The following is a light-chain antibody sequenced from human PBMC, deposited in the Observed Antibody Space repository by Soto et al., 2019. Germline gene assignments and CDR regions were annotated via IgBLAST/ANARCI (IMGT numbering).Light chain of an antibody. CDR3: QQSLGNPRT. CDR1: QKINNF. V-gene: IGKV1-39*01. CDR2: LAS. Sequence: DIQMTQSPSSLSASVGDSVTITCRASQKINNFLNWYQQKPGKAPKLLIVLASTLESGVPSRFGGSGSGTDFTLSISSLQPEDAATYDGQQSLGNPRTFGGGTKVEIQ. J-gene: IGKJ4*01.